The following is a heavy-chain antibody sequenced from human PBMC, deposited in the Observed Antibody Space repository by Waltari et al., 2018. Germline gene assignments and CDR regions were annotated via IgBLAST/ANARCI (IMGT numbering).Heavy chain of an antibody. J-gene: IGHJ5*02. CDR2: IYTRGST. V-gene: IGHV4-4*07. D-gene: IGHD4-17*01. CDR1: GGSISSYY. CDR3: AREGVTKYNWFDP. Sequence: QVQLQESGPGLVKPSETLSLTCTVSGGSISSYYWSWLRQPAGKGLEWIGRIYTRGSTNYNPALQSRVTMSVDTSKNQFSLKLSSVTAADTAVYYCAREGVTKYNWFDPWGQGTLVTVSS.